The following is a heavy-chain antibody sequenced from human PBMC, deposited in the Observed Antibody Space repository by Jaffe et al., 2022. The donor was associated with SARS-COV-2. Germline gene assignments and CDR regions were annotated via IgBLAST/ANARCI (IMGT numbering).Heavy chain of an antibody. CDR3: ARDFWQWRLGPDY. V-gene: IGHV3-30*04. CDR2: ISYDGSNK. Sequence: QVQLVESGGGVVQPGRSLRLSCAASGFTFSSYAMHWVRQAPGKGLEWVAVISYDGSNKYYADSVKGRFTISRDNSKNTLYLQMNSLRAEDTAVYYCARDFWQWRLGPDYWGQGTLVTVSS. J-gene: IGHJ4*02. D-gene: IGHD3-3*01. CDR1: GFTFSSYA.